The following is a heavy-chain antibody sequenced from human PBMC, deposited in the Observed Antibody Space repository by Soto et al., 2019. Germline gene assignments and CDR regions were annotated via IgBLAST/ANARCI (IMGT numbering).Heavy chain of an antibody. CDR1: GAFVSSSDYH. CDR3: ARQLDSTVFDY. CDR2: ISYSGNT. J-gene: IGHJ4*02. Sequence: PSETLSLTCSVAGAFVSSSDYHWTWIRQSPGKGLEWIGYISYSGNTNYDPSLESRVTISLDTSNNQFSMSLRSVTAADTATYYCARQLDSTVFDYWGRGTLVTVSS. D-gene: IGHD4-17*01. V-gene: IGHV4-61*08.